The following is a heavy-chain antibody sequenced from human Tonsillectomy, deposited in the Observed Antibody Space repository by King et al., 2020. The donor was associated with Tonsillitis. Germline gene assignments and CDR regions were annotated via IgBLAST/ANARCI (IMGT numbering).Heavy chain of an antibody. Sequence: VQLVESGGGLVKPGGSLRLSCAASGFTFSDHYLGWIRQAPGKGLEWLSYINIYSTYTNYADSVKGRFTISRDNAKDSLYLQMNSLRAEDTAVYYCARVPLPSPSNYAFDVWGQGTLVTVSS. V-gene: IGHV3-11*06. CDR1: GFTFSDHY. D-gene: IGHD5-24*01. CDR3: ARVPLPSPSNYAFDV. CDR2: INIYSTYT. J-gene: IGHJ3*01.